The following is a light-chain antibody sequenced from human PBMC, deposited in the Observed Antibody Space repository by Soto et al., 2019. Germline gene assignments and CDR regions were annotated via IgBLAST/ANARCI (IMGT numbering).Light chain of an antibody. CDR3: QQYNNWT. CDR1: QNINRY. J-gene: IGKJ1*01. CDR2: DAS. V-gene: IGKV3-15*01. Sequence: EIVLTPSPAPLSLSPVERATLSCRASQNINRYLAWYHQKPGQPPRLLIYDASTRATGIPARCSGSGSGTEITLTISSLQSEDFAVYYCQQYNNWTFGQGTKVDIK.